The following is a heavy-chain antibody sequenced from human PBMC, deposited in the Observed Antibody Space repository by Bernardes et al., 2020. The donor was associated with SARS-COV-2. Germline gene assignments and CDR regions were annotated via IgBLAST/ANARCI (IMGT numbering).Heavy chain of an antibody. CDR3: ASPLRDYYYYGMDV. D-gene: IGHD4-17*01. CDR2: ISAYNGNT. Sequence: AAVKVSCKASGYTFTSYGISWVRQAPGQGLEWMGWISAYNGNTNYAQKLQGRVTMTTDTSTSTAYMELRSLRSDDTAVYYCASPLRDYYYYGMDVWGQGTTVTVSS. J-gene: IGHJ6*02. V-gene: IGHV1-18*01. CDR1: GYTFTSYG.